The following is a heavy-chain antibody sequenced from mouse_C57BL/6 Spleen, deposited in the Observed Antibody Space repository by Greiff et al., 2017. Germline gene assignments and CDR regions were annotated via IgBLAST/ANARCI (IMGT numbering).Heavy chain of an antibody. J-gene: IGHJ3*01. CDR3: AREGWLPLAY. CDR2: IDPSDSET. CDR1: GYTFTSYW. V-gene: IGHV1-52*01. Sequence: QVQLQQPGAELVRPGSSVKLSCKASGYTFTSYWMPWVKQRPIQGLEWIGNIDPSDSETHYNQKFKDKATLTVDKSSSTAYMQLSSLTSEDAAVYYCAREGWLPLAYWGQGTLVTVSA. D-gene: IGHD2-3*01.